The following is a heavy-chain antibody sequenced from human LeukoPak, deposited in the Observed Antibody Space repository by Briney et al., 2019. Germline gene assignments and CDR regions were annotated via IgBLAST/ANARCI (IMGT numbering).Heavy chain of an antibody. J-gene: IGHJ4*02. D-gene: IGHD3-3*01. CDR1: GGTFPSYA. V-gene: IGHV1-69*13. CDR2: VIPLFETT. CDR3: ARVGYDFWSGYSQDHGEYYFDY. Sequence: SVKVSCKASGGTFPSYAISWVRQAPGQGLEWMGRVIPLFETTNFAQQFQGRVTITADESTSTAYMELSSLRSEDTAVYYCARVGYDFWSGYSQDHGEYYFDYWGQGTLVTVSS.